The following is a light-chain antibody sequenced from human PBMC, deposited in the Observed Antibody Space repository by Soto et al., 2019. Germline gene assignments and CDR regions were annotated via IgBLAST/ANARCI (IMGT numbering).Light chain of an antibody. CDR3: SSYTNNDALV. CDR2: EVT. J-gene: IGLJ3*02. V-gene: IGLV2-14*01. CDR1: SSDVGGYHY. Sequence: QSVLTQPASVSGSPGQSITISCTGTSSDVGGYHYVSWYQQHPGKAPKLMIYEVTNRPSGISNRFSGSKSGNTASLTISGLQAEDEADYYCSSYTNNDALVFGGGTKLTVL.